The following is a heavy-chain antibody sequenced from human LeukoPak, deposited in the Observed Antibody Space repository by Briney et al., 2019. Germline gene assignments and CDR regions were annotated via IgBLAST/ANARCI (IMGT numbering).Heavy chain of an antibody. J-gene: IGHJ6*03. CDR2: ISAYNGNT. CDR3: ARGATYYDFWSGYYTGDYYYYYMDV. V-gene: IGHV1-18*01. CDR1: GYTFTSYG. Sequence: ASVKVSCKASGYTFTSYGISWVRQAPGQGLEWMGWISAYNGNTNYAQKLQGRVTMTTDTSTSTAYMELRNLRSDDTAVYYCARGATYYDFWSGYYTGDYYYYYMDVWGKGTTVTVSS. D-gene: IGHD3-3*01.